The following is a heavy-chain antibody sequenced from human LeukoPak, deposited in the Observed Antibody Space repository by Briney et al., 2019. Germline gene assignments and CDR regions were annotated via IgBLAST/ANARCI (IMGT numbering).Heavy chain of an antibody. Sequence: GGSLRLSCAVSGFTFTSYSMSWVRQAPGKGLEWVSGTSDRGDYTYYADSVKGRFTISRDSSKNTLFLQMNSLRAEDTALYFCARKAQYNGHYPLDYWGQGTLVTVSS. CDR1: GFTFTSYS. V-gene: IGHV3-23*01. J-gene: IGHJ4*02. CDR3: ARKAQYNGHYPLDY. CDR2: TSDRGDYT. D-gene: IGHD1-7*01.